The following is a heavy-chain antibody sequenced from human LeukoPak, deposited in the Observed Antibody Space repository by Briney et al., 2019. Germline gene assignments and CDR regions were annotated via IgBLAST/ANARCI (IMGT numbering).Heavy chain of an antibody. CDR3: ARGLDYMDV. CDR1: GGSFSGYY. CDR2: IYTSGST. J-gene: IGHJ6*03. Sequence: SETLSLTCAVYGGSFSGYYWSWIRQPAGKGLEWIGRIYTSGSTNYNPSLKSRVTMSVDTSKNQFSLKLTSVTAADTAVYFCARGLDYMDVWGKGTTVTISS. V-gene: IGHV4-59*10.